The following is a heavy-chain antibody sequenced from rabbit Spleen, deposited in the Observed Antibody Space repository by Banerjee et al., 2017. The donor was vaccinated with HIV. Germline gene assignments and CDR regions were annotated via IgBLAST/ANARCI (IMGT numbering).Heavy chain of an antibody. CDR1: GIDFSGYYF. D-gene: IGHD4-1*01. Sequence: QSLEESGGDLVKPGASLTLTCTASGIDFSGYYFMCWVRQAPGKGLEWIACIYAGDGSTYYASWAKGRFTISKTSSTTVTLEMTSLTVADTATYFCARDLDGVIGWNFGWWGPGTLVTVS. CDR2: IYAGDGST. J-gene: IGHJ4*01. CDR3: ARDLDGVIGWNFGW. V-gene: IGHV1S40*01.